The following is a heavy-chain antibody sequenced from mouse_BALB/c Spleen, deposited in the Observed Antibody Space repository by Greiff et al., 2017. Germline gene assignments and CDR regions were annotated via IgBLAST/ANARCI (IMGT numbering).Heavy chain of an antibody. CDR3: ARSDYYA. D-gene: IGHD1-1*01. J-gene: IGHJ2*01. Sequence: VQLKESGGGLVQPGGSRKLSCAASGFTFSSFGMHWVRQAPEKGLEWVAYISSGSSTIYYADTVKGRFTISRDNPKNTLFLQMTSLRSEDTAMYYCARSDYYAWGQGTTLTVSA. CDR1: GFTFSSFG. CDR2: ISSGSSTI. V-gene: IGHV5-17*02.